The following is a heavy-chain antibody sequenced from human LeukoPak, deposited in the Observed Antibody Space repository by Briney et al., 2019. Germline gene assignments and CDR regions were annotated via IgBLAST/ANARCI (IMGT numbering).Heavy chain of an antibody. CDR3: ARGRIDCSSTSCYTY. J-gene: IGHJ4*02. CDR2: MNPNSGNT. CDR1: GYTFTSYD. Sequence: ASVKVSCKASGYTFTSYDINWVRQATGQGREWMGWMNPNSGNTGYAQKFQVRVTMTRNTSISTAYMELSSLRSEATAVYYCARGRIDCSSTSCYTYWGQGTLVTVSS. V-gene: IGHV1-8*01. D-gene: IGHD2-2*02.